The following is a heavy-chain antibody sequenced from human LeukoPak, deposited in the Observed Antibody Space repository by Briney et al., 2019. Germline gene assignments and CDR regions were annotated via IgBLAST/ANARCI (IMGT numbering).Heavy chain of an antibody. V-gene: IGHV1-69*13. Sequence: ASVKVSCKASGGTFSSYAISWVRQAPGQGLEWMGGIIPIFGTANYAQKFQGRVTITADESTGTAYMELGSLRSEDTAVYYCARGVRRSGSYLNRSYYFDYWGQGTLVTVSS. CDR1: GGTFSSYA. J-gene: IGHJ4*02. D-gene: IGHD3-10*01. CDR3: ARGVRRSGSYLNRSYYFDY. CDR2: IIPIFGTA.